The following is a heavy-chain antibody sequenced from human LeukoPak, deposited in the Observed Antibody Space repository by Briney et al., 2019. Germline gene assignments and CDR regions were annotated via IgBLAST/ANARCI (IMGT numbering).Heavy chain of an antibody. D-gene: IGHD6-19*01. V-gene: IGHV1-69*13. Sequence: SVKVSCKASGGTFSSYAISWVRQAPGQGLEWMGGIIPIFGTANFAQKFQGRVTITADESTSTAYMELSSLRSEDTAVYYCARDQGSGWYDNFDYWGQGTLVTVSS. CDR3: ARDQGSGWYDNFDY. J-gene: IGHJ4*02. CDR1: GGTFSSYA. CDR2: IIPIFGTA.